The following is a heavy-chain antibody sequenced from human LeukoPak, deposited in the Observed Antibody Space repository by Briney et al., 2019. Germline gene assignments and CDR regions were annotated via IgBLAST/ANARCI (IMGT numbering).Heavy chain of an antibody. CDR3: ARVSGQHLGDYYYMDV. D-gene: IGHD1-26*01. V-gene: IGHV3-20*01. CDR2: INWNGGST. CDR1: GFTFDDYG. J-gene: IGHJ6*03. Sequence: GGSLRLSCAASGFTFDDYGMSWVRQAPGKGLEWVSGINWNGGSTGYADSVKGRFTISRDNAKNSLYLQMNSLRAEDTALYHCARVSGQHLGDYYYMDVWGKGTTVTVSS.